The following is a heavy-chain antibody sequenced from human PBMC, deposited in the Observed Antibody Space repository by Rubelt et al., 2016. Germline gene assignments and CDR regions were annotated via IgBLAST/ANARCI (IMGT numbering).Heavy chain of an antibody. CDR3: ARAIAAAAPTDY. D-gene: IGHD6-13*01. CDR1: GYTFTSYD. J-gene: IGHJ4*02. CDR2: MNPNSGNT. Sequence: QVELVQSGAEVRKPGASVKVSCRASGYTFTSYDINWVRQATGQGLEWMGWMNPNSGNTGYAQKFQGRVTMTRNTSISTAYMELSSLRSEDTAVYYCARAIAAAAPTDYWGQGTLVAVSS. V-gene: IGHV1-8*01.